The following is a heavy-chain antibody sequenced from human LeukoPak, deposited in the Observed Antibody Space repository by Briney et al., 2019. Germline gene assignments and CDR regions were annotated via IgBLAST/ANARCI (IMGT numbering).Heavy chain of an antibody. Sequence: PGGSLRLSCAASGFTFDDYTMHWVRQAPGKGLEWVSLISWDGGSTYYADSVKGRFTISRDNSKNSLYLQMNSLRAEDTAVYYCASASDSTGWLWGQGTLVTVSS. V-gene: IGHV3-43*01. CDR3: ASASDSTGWL. CDR2: ISWDGGST. CDR1: GFTFDDYT. J-gene: IGHJ4*02. D-gene: IGHD6-19*01.